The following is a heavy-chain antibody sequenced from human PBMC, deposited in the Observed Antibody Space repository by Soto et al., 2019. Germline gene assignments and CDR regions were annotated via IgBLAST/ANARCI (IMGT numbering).Heavy chain of an antibody. V-gene: IGHV3-11*01. Sequence: PGGSLRLSCVASGFTFSDYSMSWIRRAQGKGLEWLAFIDSRGRTLSFEDSVRGRFTISRDNAENSVFLQMDSLRADDTAVYYCSRQAARNYIDSWGQGNSVTVSS. CDR2: IDSRGRTL. CDR3: SRQAARNYIDS. J-gene: IGHJ4*02. D-gene: IGHD6-6*01. CDR1: GFTFSDYS.